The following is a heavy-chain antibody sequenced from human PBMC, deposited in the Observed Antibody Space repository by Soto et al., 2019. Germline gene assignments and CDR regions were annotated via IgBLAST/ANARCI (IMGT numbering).Heavy chain of an antibody. Sequence: SETLCLSCTVSGVSVSSAIYYWIWIRQPPGKGLEWIGCIHYIESTNYNPSLKSRVIMSVDTPKNEFSLKLTSVTAADTAVYYCARVLIRGHRPYYYNRLPVWAQGTTGTVS. J-gene: IGHJ6*02. CDR1: GVSVSSAIYY. CDR3: ARVLIRGHRPYYYNRLPV. D-gene: IGHD3-10*01. V-gene: IGHV4-61*01. CDR2: IHYIEST.